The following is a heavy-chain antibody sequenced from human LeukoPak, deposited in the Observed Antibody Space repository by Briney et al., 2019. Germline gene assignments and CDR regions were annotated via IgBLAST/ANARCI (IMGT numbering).Heavy chain of an antibody. Sequence: GGSLRLSCAASGFTFSNYAMSWVRQAPGKVLEWVSDISGIGGNTYYTDSVKGRFTISRDNSKNTLYLQMNSLRAEDTAVYYCAKEDRSDSSGYNDYWGQGTLVTVSS. CDR2: ISGIGGNT. CDR1: GFTFSNYA. V-gene: IGHV3-23*01. CDR3: AKEDRSDSSGYNDY. J-gene: IGHJ4*02. D-gene: IGHD3-22*01.